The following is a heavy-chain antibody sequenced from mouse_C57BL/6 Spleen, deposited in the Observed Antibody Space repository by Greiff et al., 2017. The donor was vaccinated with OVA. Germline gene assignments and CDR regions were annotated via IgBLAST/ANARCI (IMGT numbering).Heavy chain of an antibody. CDR2: IYPGDGDT. Sequence: LVESGAELVKPGASVKISCKASGYAFSSYWMNWVKQRPGKGLEWIGQIYPGDGDTNYNGKFKGKATLTADKSSSTAYMQLSSLTSEDSAVYFCARSGLTPYFDYWGQGTTLTVSS. J-gene: IGHJ2*01. CDR1: GYAFSSYW. V-gene: IGHV1-80*01. CDR3: ARSGLTPYFDY. D-gene: IGHD3-1*01.